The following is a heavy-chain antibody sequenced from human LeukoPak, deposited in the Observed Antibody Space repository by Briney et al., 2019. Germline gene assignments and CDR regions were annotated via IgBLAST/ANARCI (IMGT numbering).Heavy chain of an antibody. CDR3: AGGLDHYYDSSGYPGPQDY. CDR1: GGSFSGYY. V-gene: IGHV4-34*01. D-gene: IGHD3-22*01. J-gene: IGHJ4*02. Sequence: PSETLSLTCAVYGGSFSGYYWSWIRQPPGKGLEWIGEINHSGSTNCNPSLKSRVTISVDTSKNQFSLKLSSVTAADTAVYYCAGGLDHYYDSSGYPGPQDYWGQGTLVTVSS. CDR2: INHSGST.